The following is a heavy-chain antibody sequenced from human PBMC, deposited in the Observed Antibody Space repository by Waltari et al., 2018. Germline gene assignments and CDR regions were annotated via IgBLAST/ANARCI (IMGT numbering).Heavy chain of an antibody. Sequence: QVQLQESGPGLVKPSETLSLTCTVSGGSISSYYWSWIRQPPGKGLEWIGYIYYSGSTNYNPSLKSRVTISVDTSKNQFSLKLSSVTAADTAVYYCASTMVRGVIWSSFDYWGQGTLVTVSS. J-gene: IGHJ4*02. D-gene: IGHD3-10*01. CDR2: IYYSGST. V-gene: IGHV4-59*01. CDR3: ASTMVRGVIWSSFDY. CDR1: GGSISSYY.